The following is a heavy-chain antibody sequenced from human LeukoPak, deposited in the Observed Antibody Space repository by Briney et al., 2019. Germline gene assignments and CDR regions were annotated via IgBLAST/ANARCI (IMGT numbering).Heavy chain of an antibody. D-gene: IGHD5-24*01. CDR3: ARGIWRDGYNSGAFDV. V-gene: IGHV4-34*01. CDR2: ISHSGST. Sequence: SETLSLTCAVYVGSFSGYYWSWIRQPPGRGLEWIGEISHSGSTNYNPSLKSRVTISVDTSKNQFSLKLSSVTAADTAVYYCARGIWRDGYNSGAFDVWGQGTMVTVSS. J-gene: IGHJ3*01. CDR1: VGSFSGYY.